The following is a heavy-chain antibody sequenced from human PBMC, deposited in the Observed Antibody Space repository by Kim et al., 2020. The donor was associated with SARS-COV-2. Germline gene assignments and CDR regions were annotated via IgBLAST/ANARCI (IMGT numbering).Heavy chain of an antibody. J-gene: IGHJ3*02. CDR1: GGSFSGYY. CDR3: ARDILTGHDAFDI. Sequence: SETLSLTCAVYGGSFSGYYWSWIRQPPGKGLEWIGEINHSGSTNYNPSLKSRVTISVDTSKNQFSLKLSSVTAADTAVYYCARDILTGHDAFDIWGQGTMVTVSS. D-gene: IGHD3-9*01. V-gene: IGHV4-34*01. CDR2: INHSGST.